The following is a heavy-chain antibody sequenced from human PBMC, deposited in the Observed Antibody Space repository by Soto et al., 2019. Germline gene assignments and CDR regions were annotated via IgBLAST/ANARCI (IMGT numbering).Heavy chain of an antibody. Sequence: PGGSLRLSCAASGFTFSSYGMHWVRQAPGKGLEWVAVIWYDGSNKYYADSVKGRFTISRDNSKNTLYLQMNSLRAEDTAVYYCARDGYYGDCVLDPGGDYWGQGTLVTVSS. CDR3: ARDGYYGDCVLDPGGDY. D-gene: IGHD4-17*01. V-gene: IGHV3-33*01. J-gene: IGHJ4*02. CDR2: IWYDGSNK. CDR1: GFTFSSYG.